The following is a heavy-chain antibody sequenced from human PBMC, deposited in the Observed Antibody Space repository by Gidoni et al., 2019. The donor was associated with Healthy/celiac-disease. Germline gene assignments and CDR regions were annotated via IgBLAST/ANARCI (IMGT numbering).Heavy chain of an antibody. CDR1: GYSFTSYC. J-gene: IGHJ4*02. CDR3: ARPVGEGDFLSGYSLEY. V-gene: IGHV5-51*01. D-gene: IGHD3-3*01. Sequence: EVQLVQSGAEVKKPGESLKISCKGSGYSFTSYCIGWVRQMPVKGLEWMGIIYPGDSDTRYSPYFQGQVTISADKSISTAYLQWSSLKASDTAMYYCARPVGEGDFLSGYSLEYWGQGTLVTVSS. CDR2: IYPGDSDT.